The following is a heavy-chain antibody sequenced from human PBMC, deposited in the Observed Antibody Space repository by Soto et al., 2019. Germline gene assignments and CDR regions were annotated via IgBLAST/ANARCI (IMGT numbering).Heavy chain of an antibody. CDR2: ITGSRITT. D-gene: IGHD2-2*02. Sequence: GGSLKLSCAASGFTFSSYAMTWVRQAPRQGLEWFSTITGSRITTYYADSVKGRFTASRDSSDNTVFLQMSSLRVEDTAMYSCVKVLYTVHYHPFDYSG. J-gene: IGHJ4*01. V-gene: IGHV3-23*01. CDR3: VKVLYTVHYHPFDY. CDR1: GFTFSSYA.